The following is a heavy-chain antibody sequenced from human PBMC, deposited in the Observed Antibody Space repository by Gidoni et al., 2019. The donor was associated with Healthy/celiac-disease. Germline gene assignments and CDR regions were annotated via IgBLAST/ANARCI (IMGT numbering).Heavy chain of an antibody. CDR1: GFTFSSYA. CDR3: ARDLKVGNWNYFYGMDV. Sequence: GRSLRLSCAASGFTFSSYAMHWVRQAPGKGLEWVAVISYDGRNKYYADSVKGRFTISRDNSKNTLYLQMNSLRAEDTAVYYCARDLKVGNWNYFYGMDVWGQGTTVTVSS. J-gene: IGHJ6*02. D-gene: IGHD1-20*01. V-gene: IGHV3-30*04. CDR2: ISYDGRNK.